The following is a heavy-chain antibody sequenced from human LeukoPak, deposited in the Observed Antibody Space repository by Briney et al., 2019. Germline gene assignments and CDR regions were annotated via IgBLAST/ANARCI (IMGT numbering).Heavy chain of an antibody. D-gene: IGHD6-13*01. CDR3: ARDRAAAAGLPAY. J-gene: IGHJ4*02. Sequence: ASVKVSCKASGYTFTGYYMHWVRQAPGQGLEWLGWINPNSGGTNYAQKFQGRVTMTRDTSISTAYMELSRLTSDDTAVYYCARDRAAAAGLPAYGGQGTLVTVSS. CDR1: GYTFTGYY. CDR2: INPNSGGT. V-gene: IGHV1-2*02.